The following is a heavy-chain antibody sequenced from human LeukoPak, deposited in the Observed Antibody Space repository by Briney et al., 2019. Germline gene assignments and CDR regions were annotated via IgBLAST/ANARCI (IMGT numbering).Heavy chain of an antibody. D-gene: IGHD6-19*01. Sequence: SETLSLTCAVYGGSFSGYYWSWIRQPPGKGLEWIGEINHSGSTNYNPSLKSRVTISVDTSKNQFSLKLSSVTAADTAVYYCARMGSGWYYFDYWGQGTLVTVSS. CDR3: ARMGSGWYYFDY. CDR1: GGSFSGYY. J-gene: IGHJ4*02. V-gene: IGHV4-34*01. CDR2: INHSGST.